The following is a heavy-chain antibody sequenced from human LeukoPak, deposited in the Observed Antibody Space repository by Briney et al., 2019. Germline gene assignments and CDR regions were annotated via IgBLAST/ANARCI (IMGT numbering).Heavy chain of an antibody. D-gene: IGHD5-12*01. Sequence: ASVKVSCKASGGTFSNYAISWVRQAPGQGLEWMGWINPNSGGTNYAQKFQGRVTMTRDTSISTAYMELSRLRSDDTAVYYCARDPHIVATIFDYWGQGTLVTVSS. J-gene: IGHJ4*02. V-gene: IGHV1-2*02. CDR3: ARDPHIVATIFDY. CDR2: INPNSGGT. CDR1: GGTFSNYA.